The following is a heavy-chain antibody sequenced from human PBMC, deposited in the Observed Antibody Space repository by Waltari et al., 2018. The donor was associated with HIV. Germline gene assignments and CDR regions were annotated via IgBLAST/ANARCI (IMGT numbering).Heavy chain of an antibody. V-gene: IGHV1-2*06. J-gene: IGHJ3*02. CDR2: INPNSGGT. CDR3: ARDWEWLDAFDI. Sequence: QVQLVQSGAEVKKPGASVKVSCKASGNTFTGYYMHWVRQAPGQGLEWMGRINPNSGGTNYAQKFQGRVTMTRDTSISAAYMELSRLRSDDTAVYYCARDWEWLDAFDIWGQGTMVTVSS. D-gene: IGHD3-3*01. CDR1: GNTFTGYY.